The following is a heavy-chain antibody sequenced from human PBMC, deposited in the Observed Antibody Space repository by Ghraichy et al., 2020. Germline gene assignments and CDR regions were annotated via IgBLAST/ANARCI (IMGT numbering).Heavy chain of an antibody. CDR1: GFTFSSYS. CDR2: ISSSSSYI. V-gene: IGHV3-21*01. Sequence: GSLRLSCAASGFTFSSYSMNWVRQAPGKGLEWVSSISSSSSYIYYADSVKGRFTISRDNAKNSLYLQMNSLRAEDTAVYYCARDWNYGSGSYYSYGMDVWGQGTTVTVSS. D-gene: IGHD3-10*01. CDR3: ARDWNYGSGSYYSYGMDV. J-gene: IGHJ6*02.